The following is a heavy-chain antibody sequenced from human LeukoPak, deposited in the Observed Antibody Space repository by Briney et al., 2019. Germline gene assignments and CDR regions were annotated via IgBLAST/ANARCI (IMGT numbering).Heavy chain of an antibody. CDR3: ARLGRDGYTVGAFDY. CDR2: IYPGDSDT. CDR1: GSIFTSYW. D-gene: IGHD5-24*01. Sequence: GESLQISCQGSGSIFTSYWIAWVRQLPGKGLEWMGIIYPGDSDTRYSPSFQGQVTISADTSISTAYLQWSSLKASDTAMYYCARLGRDGYTVGAFDYWGQGTLVTASS. J-gene: IGHJ4*02. V-gene: IGHV5-51*01.